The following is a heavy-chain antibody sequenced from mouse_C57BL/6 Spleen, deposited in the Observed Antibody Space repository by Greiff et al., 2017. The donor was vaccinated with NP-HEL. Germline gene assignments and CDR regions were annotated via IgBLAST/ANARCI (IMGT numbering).Heavy chain of an antibody. CDR3: ARVGSSHWYFDV. V-gene: IGHV3-1*01. Sequence: EVKLQESGPGMVKPSQSLSLTCTVTGYSITSGYDWHWIRHFPGNKLEWMGYISYSGSTNYNPSLKSRISITHDTSKNHFFLKLNSVTTEDTATYYCARVGSSHWYFDVWGTGTTVTVSS. D-gene: IGHD1-1*01. CDR2: ISYSGST. CDR1: GYSITSGYD. J-gene: IGHJ1*03.